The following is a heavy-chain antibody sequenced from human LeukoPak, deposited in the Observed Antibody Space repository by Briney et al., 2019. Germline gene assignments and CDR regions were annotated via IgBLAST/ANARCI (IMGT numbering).Heavy chain of an antibody. CDR1: GFTFSNAW. CDR2: IKSKTDGGTT. D-gene: IGHD6-6*01. V-gene: IGHV3-15*01. Sequence: GGPLRLSCAASGFTFSNAWMSWVRQAPGKGLEWVGRIKSKTDGGTTDYAAPVKGRFTISRDDSKNTLYLQMNSLKTEDTAVYYCARMGYSSSSSDYWGQGTLVTVSS. CDR3: ARMGYSSSSSDY. J-gene: IGHJ4*02.